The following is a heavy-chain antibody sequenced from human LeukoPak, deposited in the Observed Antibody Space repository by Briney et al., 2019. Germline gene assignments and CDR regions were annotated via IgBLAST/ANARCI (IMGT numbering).Heavy chain of an antibody. D-gene: IGHD3-10*01. CDR1: GFTFSDYY. CDR3: ASLFTMVRGVPVGY. CDR2: IYYSGST. Sequence: GSLRLSCAASGFTFSDYYMSWIRQPPGKGLEWIGSIYYSGSTYYNPSLKSRVTISVDTSKNQFSLKLSSVTAADTAVYYCASLFTMVRGVPVGYWGQGTLVTVSS. J-gene: IGHJ4*02. V-gene: IGHV4-38-2*01.